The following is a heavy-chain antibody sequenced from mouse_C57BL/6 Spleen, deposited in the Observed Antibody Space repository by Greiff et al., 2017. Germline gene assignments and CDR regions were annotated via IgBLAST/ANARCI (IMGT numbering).Heavy chain of an antibody. Sequence: EVKLMESGGGLVKPGGSLKLSCAASGFTFSSYAMSWVRQTPEKRLEWVATISDGGSYTYYPDNVKGRFTISRDNAKNNLYLQMSHLKSEDTAMYYCARKGDWAFFDYWGQGTTLTVSS. D-gene: IGHD4-1*01. V-gene: IGHV5-4*03. CDR1: GFTFSSYA. CDR2: ISDGGSYT. J-gene: IGHJ2*01. CDR3: ARKGDWAFFDY.